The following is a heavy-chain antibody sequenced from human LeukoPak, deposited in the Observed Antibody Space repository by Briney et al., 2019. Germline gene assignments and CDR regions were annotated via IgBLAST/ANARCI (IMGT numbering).Heavy chain of an antibody. CDR2: INPDSGFT. V-gene: IGHV1-2*02. Sequence: VASVKVSCKPSGYKFTDGYMHWVRQAPGQGLEFMGWINPDSGFTNYAQKFKGRVTMTRDTSISTAYLEVRSLTADDTAVYYCAPTAEAYTSWWKVWGQGTLVTVSS. CDR1: GYKFTDGY. CDR3: APTAEAYTSWWKV. D-gene: IGHD3-16*01. J-gene: IGHJ4*02.